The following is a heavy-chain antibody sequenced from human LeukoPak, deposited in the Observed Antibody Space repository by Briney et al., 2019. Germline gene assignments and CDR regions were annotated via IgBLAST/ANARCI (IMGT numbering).Heavy chain of an antibody. CDR2: IYTSGSP. D-gene: IGHD6-25*01. J-gene: IGHJ6*03. V-gene: IGHV4-4*07. CDR1: SGSISSYD. Sequence: SETLSLTCTVSSGSISSYDWSWVRQPAGKGLEWIGRIYTSGSPSYNPSLKSRVTMSVDTSKNQFSLKLSSVTAADTAVYFCARDANGSDLHYYHVDVWGKGTTVTVSS. CDR3: ARDANGSDLHYYHVDV.